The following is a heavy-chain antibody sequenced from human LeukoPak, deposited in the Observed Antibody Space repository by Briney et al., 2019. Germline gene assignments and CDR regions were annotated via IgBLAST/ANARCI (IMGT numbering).Heavy chain of an antibody. Sequence: SETLSLTCTVSGYSISSGYYWGWIRQPPGKGLEWIGSIYYSGSTYYNPSLKSRVTISVDTSKNQFSLKLSSVTAADTAVYYCAPIAARPEYFDYWGQGTLVTVSS. D-gene: IGHD6-6*01. J-gene: IGHJ4*02. V-gene: IGHV4-38-2*02. CDR1: GYSISSGYY. CDR3: APIAARPEYFDY. CDR2: IYYSGST.